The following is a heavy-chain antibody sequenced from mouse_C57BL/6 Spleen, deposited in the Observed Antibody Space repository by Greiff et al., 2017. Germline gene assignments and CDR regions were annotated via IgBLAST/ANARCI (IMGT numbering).Heavy chain of an antibody. CDR3: VSNDYDYAMDY. Sequence: EVKVVESGGGLVQPKGSLKLSCAASGFSFNTYAMNWVRQASGKGLEWVARIRSKSNNYATYYADSVKDRFTISRDDSESMLYLQMNNLKTEDTAMYYCVSNDYDYAMDYWGQGTSVTVSS. V-gene: IGHV10-1*01. CDR2: IRSKSNNYAT. J-gene: IGHJ4*01. D-gene: IGHD2-4*01. CDR1: GFSFNTYA.